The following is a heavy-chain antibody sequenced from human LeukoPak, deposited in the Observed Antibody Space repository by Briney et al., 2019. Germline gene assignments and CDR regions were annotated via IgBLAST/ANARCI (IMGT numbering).Heavy chain of an antibody. J-gene: IGHJ4*02. CDR3: ARPLSHDYGDYEDY. CDR2: IYHSGST. D-gene: IGHD4-17*01. Sequence: SETLSLTCAVSGYSISSGYYWGWIRQPPGNGLEWIGSIYHSGSTYYNPSLKSRVTISVDTSKNQFSLKLSSVTAADTAVYYCARPLSHDYGDYEDYWGQGTLVTVSS. CDR1: GYSISSGYY. V-gene: IGHV4-38-2*01.